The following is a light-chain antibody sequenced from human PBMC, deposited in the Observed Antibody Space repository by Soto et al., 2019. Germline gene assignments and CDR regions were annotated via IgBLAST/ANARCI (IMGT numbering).Light chain of an antibody. J-gene: IGKJ1*01. CDR2: AAS. CDR1: QGISNY. Sequence: DIQMTQSPSSLSGSVGDSVTITCRASQGISNYLAWYQQRPGKAPTLLIYAASTLQSGVPSRFSGSGSGTDFTLTISSLQLEDVVTYYCQRYNNAPRTFGQGTKVEIK. CDR3: QRYNNAPRT. V-gene: IGKV1-27*01.